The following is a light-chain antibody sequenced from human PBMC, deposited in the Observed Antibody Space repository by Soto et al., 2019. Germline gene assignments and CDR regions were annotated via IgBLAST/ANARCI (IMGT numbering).Light chain of an antibody. J-gene: IGLJ2*01. CDR1: SSDVGGYNF. CDR3: NSYAGSNVVV. V-gene: IGLV2-8*01. CDR2: EVS. Sequence: QAALTQPPSASGSPGQSVTISCTGTSSDVGGYNFVSWYQQHPGKAPKLIIYEVSRRPSGVPDRFSGSKSGNTASLTVSGLQGEDEADYYGNSYAGSNVVVFGGGTKLTVL.